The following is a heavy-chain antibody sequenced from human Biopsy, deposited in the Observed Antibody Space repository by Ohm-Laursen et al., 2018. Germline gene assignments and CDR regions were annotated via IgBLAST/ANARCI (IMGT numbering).Heavy chain of an antibody. CDR1: SYTFTDYN. CDR2: INCKTGAT. D-gene: IGHD2-8*01. J-gene: IGHJ4*02. Sequence: ASVKVSCKASSYTFTDYNIHWMRQAPGQGLEWLGYINCKTGATNYAQKFQGTVNMTRDTSISTANLALGSLRSADTAIYYWARDPLNGHKHFDYWGQGSLVTVSS. CDR3: ARDPLNGHKHFDY. V-gene: IGHV1-2*02.